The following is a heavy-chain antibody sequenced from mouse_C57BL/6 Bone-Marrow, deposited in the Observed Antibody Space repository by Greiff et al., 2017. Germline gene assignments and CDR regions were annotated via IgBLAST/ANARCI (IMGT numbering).Heavy chain of an antibody. CDR2: IYPADSDT. D-gene: IGHD2-14*01. CDR3: ARANNGYSDDFDY. Sequence: QVQLQQPGAELVKPGASVKLSCKASGYAFSSYWMNWVKQRPGKGLEWIGQIYPADSDTHYNGKFKGKATLTADKSSSTAYMQLSSLTSEDSAVXYCARANNGYSDDFDYWGQGTTLTVSS. V-gene: IGHV1-80*01. CDR1: GYAFSSYW. J-gene: IGHJ2*01.